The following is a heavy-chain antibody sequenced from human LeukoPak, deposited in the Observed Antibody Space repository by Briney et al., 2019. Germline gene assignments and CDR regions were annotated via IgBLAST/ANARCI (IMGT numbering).Heavy chain of an antibody. V-gene: IGHV4-59*01. J-gene: IGHJ4*02. CDR1: DCPISSYY. CDR3: AREAYCCGDCYSGFDY. D-gene: IGHD2-21*02. CDR2: IYYSGPN. Sequence: SETLSLTCSVSDCPISSYYWSCMRQPPGKGLEWFGYIYYSGPNNYNLSLKSRLTITVDTSKNQFSLTLSSVTAAHTAVYYCAREAYCCGDCYSGFDYWNQGTLVTVSS.